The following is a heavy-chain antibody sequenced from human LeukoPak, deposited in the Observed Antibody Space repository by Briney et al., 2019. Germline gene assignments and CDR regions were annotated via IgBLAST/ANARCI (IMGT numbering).Heavy chain of an antibody. V-gene: IGHV1-46*01. CDR3: VRGWWGTDYGWTNWFDP. CDR2: INPSDGST. D-gene: IGHD4-17*01. Sequence: ASVKVSCKASGYTFTSYYMSWVRQAPGQGLEWMGKINPSDGSTDFAQNFQGRVTMTRDTSTSTVYMELSSLRSEDTAVYYCVRGWWGTDYGWTNWFDPWGQGTLVTVSS. J-gene: IGHJ5*02. CDR1: GYTFTSYY.